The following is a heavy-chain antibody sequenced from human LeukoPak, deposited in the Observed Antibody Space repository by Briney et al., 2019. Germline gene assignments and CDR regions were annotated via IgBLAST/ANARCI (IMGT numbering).Heavy chain of an antibody. CDR2: INPNIGGT. CDR1: GYTFTGYY. CDR3: ARGHYYDSTNGAFDI. Sequence: ASVNVSCKASGYTFTGYYMHGVRQAPGQGLEWMGWINPNIGGTNYAQKSQGRVTMTRDTSISTAYMELRSLRSDDTAVYYCARGHYYDSTNGAFDIWGQGTMVTVSS. D-gene: IGHD3-22*01. V-gene: IGHV1-2*02. J-gene: IGHJ3*02.